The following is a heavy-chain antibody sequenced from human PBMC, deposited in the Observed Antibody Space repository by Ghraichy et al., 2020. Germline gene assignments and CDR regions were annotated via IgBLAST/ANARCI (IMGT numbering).Heavy chain of an antibody. CDR2: IKSDGSEK. V-gene: IGHV3-7*01. CDR3: ARDPYGDYKYGGTDY. J-gene: IGHJ4*02. Sequence: GGSLRLSCVASGFRSSGHWMSWVRQAPGKGLEWVASIKSDGSEKHYVESVQGRFTISRDNAKSSVSLEMNNLRVEDTAVFYCARDPYGDYKYGGTDYWGQGTLVTVSS. D-gene: IGHD4-17*01. CDR1: GFRSSGHW.